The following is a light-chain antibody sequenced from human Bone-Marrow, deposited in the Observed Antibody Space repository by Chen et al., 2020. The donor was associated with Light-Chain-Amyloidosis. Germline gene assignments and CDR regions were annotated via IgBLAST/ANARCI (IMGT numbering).Light chain of an antibody. CDR2: GDF. Sequence: QSALTQPASVAGSPEQSITISCTASNSDVGNYNLVPCYQTHPGKAPKLIIYGDFRRPSGVSNRFSGSKSGNTASLTISGLQNEDEAHYHCCAYTGSSTWVFGGGTKLTVL. J-gene: IGLJ3*02. CDR3: CAYTGSSTWV. V-gene: IGLV2-23*01. CDR1: NSDVGNYNL.